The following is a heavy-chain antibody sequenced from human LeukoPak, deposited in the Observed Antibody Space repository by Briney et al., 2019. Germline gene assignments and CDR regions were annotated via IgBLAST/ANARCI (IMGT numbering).Heavy chain of an antibody. CDR2: ISYDGSNK. J-gene: IGHJ6*03. Sequence: GGSLRLSCAASGFTFSSYGMHWVRQAPGKGLEWVAVISYDGSNKYYADSVKGRFTISRDNSKNTLYLQMNSLRAEDTAVYYCARGITGTLGSLLTYYYMDVWGKGTTVTVSS. V-gene: IGHV3-30*03. CDR3: ARGITGTLGSLLTYYYMDV. CDR1: GFTFSSYG. D-gene: IGHD1-20*01.